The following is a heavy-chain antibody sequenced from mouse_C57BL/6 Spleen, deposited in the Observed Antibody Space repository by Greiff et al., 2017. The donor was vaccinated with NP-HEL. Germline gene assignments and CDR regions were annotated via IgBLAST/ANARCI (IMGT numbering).Heavy chain of an antibody. CDR3: ARSWDGYDWGDWFAY. CDR2: IHPNSGST. J-gene: IGHJ3*01. V-gene: IGHV1-64*01. Sequence: VQLQQPGAELVKPGASVKLSCKASGYTFTSYWMHWVKQRPGQGLEWIGMIHPNSGSTNYNEKFKSKATLTVDKSSSTAYMQLSSLTSEDSAVYYCARSWDGYDWGDWFAYWGQGTLVTVSA. CDR1: GYTFTSYW. D-gene: IGHD2-2*01.